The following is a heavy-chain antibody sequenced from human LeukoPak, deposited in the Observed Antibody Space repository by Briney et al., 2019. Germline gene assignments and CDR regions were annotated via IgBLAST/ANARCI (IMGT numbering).Heavy chain of an antibody. CDR3: ARRRGYFWRDYYAFDY. J-gene: IGHJ4*02. D-gene: IGHD3-3*01. Sequence: SETLSLTCTVSGGSISNSYWSWSRQPPGKGLEWIGYIYYSGSTNYNPSLTSRVTISLDTSKNQFSLRLSSVTAADTAVYYCARRRGYFWRDYYAFDYWGQGNLVTISS. CDR1: GGSISNSY. V-gene: IGHV4-59*08. CDR2: IYYSGST.